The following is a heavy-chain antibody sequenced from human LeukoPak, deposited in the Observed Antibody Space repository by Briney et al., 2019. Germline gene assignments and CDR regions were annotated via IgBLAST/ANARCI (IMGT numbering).Heavy chain of an antibody. J-gene: IGHJ5*02. CDR1: GGSISSGGYY. Sequence: SQTLSLTCTVSGGSISSGGYYWSWIRQHPGKGLEWIGYIYYSGSTYYNPSLKSRVTIPVDTSKNQFSLKLSSVTAADTAVYYCARGFDPIAARPRGQNWFDPWGQGTLVTVSS. V-gene: IGHV4-31*03. D-gene: IGHD6-6*01. CDR2: IYYSGST. CDR3: ARGFDPIAARPRGQNWFDP.